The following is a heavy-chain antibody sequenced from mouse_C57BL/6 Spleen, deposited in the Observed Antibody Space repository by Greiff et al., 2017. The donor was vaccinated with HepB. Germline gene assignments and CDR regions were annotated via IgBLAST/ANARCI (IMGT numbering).Heavy chain of an antibody. J-gene: IGHJ2*01. Sequence: VQLQQSGAELARPGASVKLSCKASGYTFTSYGISWVKQRTGQGLEWIGEIYPRSGNTYYIEKFKGKATLTADKSSSTAYMELRSLTSEDSAVYFCARRGKTAQAPFDYWGQGTTLTVSS. CDR3: ARRGKTAQAPFDY. CDR2: IYPRSGNT. CDR1: GYTFTSYG. D-gene: IGHD3-2*02. V-gene: IGHV1-81*01.